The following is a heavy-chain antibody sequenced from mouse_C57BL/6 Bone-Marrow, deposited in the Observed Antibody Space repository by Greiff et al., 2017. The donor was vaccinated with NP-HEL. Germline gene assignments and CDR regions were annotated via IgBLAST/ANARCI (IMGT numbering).Heavy chain of an antibody. CDR2: ISDGGSYT. Sequence: EVKVVESGGGLVKPGGSLKLSCAASGFTFSSYAMSWVRQTPEKRLEWVATISDGGSYTYYPDNVKGRFTISRDNAKNNLYLQMSHLKSEDTAMYYCAGSNYEYFDVWGTGTTVTVSS. J-gene: IGHJ1*03. D-gene: IGHD2-5*01. CDR3: AGSNYEYFDV. V-gene: IGHV5-4*03. CDR1: GFTFSSYA.